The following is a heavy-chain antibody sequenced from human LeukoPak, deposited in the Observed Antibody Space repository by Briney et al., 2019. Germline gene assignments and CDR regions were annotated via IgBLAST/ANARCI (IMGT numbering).Heavy chain of an antibody. CDR2: ISSSGNYI. CDR3: ARGGRGTIIMIVVAALDY. V-gene: IGHV3-21*01. J-gene: IGHJ4*02. CDR1: GFTFSSYS. D-gene: IGHD3-22*01. Sequence: GGSLRLSCAASGFTFSSYSMNWVRQAPGKGLEWVTSISSSGNYIYYADSVKGRFTISRDNARNSLYLQMNSLRAEDTAVYYCARGGRGTIIMIVVAALDYWGQGTLVTVSS.